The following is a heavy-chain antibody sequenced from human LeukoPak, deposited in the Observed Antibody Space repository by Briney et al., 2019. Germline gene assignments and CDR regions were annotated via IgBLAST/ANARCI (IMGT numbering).Heavy chain of an antibody. J-gene: IGHJ4*02. Sequence: GASVKVSCKASGYTFTGYYMHWVRQAPGQGLEWMGWINPNSGGTNYAQKFQGRVTMTRDTSISTAYMELSRLRSDDTAVYYCARDDILTTSAHLLWGQGTLVTVSS. CDR1: GYTFTGYY. CDR3: ARDDILTTSAHLL. D-gene: IGHD3-9*01. CDR2: INPNSGGT. V-gene: IGHV1-2*02.